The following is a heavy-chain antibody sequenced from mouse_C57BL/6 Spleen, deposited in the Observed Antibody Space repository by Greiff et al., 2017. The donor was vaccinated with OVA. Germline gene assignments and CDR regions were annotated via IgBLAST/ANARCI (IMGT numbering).Heavy chain of an antibody. V-gene: IGHV2-5*01. CDR2: IWRGGST. J-gene: IGHJ1*03. CDR3: AKDPNWDYWYFDV. D-gene: IGHD4-1*01. CDR1: GFSLTSYG. Sequence: VQLQQSGPGLVQPSQSLSITCTVSGFSLTSYGVHWVRQSPGKGLEWLGVIWRGGSTDYNAAFMSRLSITNDHSKCLVFFHMNLLQADDTAFFFGAKDPNWDYWYFDVWGTGNTVNGSA.